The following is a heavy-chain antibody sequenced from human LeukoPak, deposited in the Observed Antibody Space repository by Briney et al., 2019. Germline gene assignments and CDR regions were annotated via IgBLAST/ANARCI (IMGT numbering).Heavy chain of an antibody. CDR2: INPNSGGT. J-gene: IGHJ4*02. Sequence: ASVKVSCKASGYTFTSYGISWVRQAPGQGLEWMGWINPNSGGTNYAQKFQGRVTMTRDTSISTAYMELSRLRSDDTAVYYCARDLPYYDILTGYYPGALDYWGQGTLVTVSS. CDR1: GYTFTSYG. V-gene: IGHV1-2*02. D-gene: IGHD3-9*01. CDR3: ARDLPYYDILTGYYPGALDY.